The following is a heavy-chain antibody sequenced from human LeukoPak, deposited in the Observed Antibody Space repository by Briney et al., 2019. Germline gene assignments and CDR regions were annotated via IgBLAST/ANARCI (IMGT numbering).Heavy chain of an antibody. J-gene: IGHJ4*02. Sequence: ASVKVSCKASGYTFTSYDINGVRQATGQGLEWMGWMNPNSGNTGYVQKFQGRVTMTRNTSISTAYMELSSLRSEDTAVYYCASRYCSSTSCERWGQGTLVTVSS. CDR2: MNPNSGNT. CDR3: ASRYCSSTSCER. D-gene: IGHD2-2*01. CDR1: GYTFTSYD. V-gene: IGHV1-8*01.